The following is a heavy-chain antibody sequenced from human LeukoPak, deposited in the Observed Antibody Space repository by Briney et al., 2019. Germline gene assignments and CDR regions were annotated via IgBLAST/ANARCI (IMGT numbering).Heavy chain of an antibody. J-gene: IGHJ4*02. D-gene: IGHD5-24*01. CDR3: ARHGPPMQRQFYDS. CDR2: VYYTGST. V-gene: IGHV4-39*01. Sequence: SETLSLTXTVSGDSIRGSSYYWAWIRQPPGKGLEWIGSVYYTGSTYYMSSLKSRVTISADTSKNLFSLKVNSMTAADTAVYYCARHGPPMQRQFYDSWGQGTLVTVSS. CDR1: GDSIRGSSYY.